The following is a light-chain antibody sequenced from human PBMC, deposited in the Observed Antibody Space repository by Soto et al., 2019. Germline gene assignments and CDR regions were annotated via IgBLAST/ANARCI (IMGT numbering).Light chain of an antibody. CDR1: HHVNKY. CDR3: QHHDVAPYT. Sequence: DIQMTQSPSSLSASVGDRVSITCQASHHVNKYLTWYQQKPGKAPNLLIYDVSKLKTGVASRFSGSGAGTQFTLTITSRQPEDFATYYCQHHDVAPYTFGQGTRLDIK. V-gene: IGKV1-33*01. CDR2: DVS. J-gene: IGKJ2*01.